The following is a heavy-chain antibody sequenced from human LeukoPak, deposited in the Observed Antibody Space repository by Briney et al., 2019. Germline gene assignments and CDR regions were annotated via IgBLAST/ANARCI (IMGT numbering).Heavy chain of an antibody. J-gene: IGHJ3*02. D-gene: IGHD6-13*01. V-gene: IGHV3-21*01. CDR2: ISSSSSYI. CDR3: ASIAAAGTYAFDI. Sequence: GGSLRLSCAASGFTFSSYSMNWVRQAPGKGLEWVSSISSSSSYIYYADSVKGRFTISRDNAKNSLYLQMNSLRAEDTAVYYCASIAAAGTYAFDIWGQGTMVTVSS. CDR1: GFTFSSYS.